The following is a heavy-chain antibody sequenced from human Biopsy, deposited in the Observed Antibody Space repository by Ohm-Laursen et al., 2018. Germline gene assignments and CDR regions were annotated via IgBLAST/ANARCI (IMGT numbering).Heavy chain of an antibody. J-gene: IGHJ5*02. Sequence: SLRLSCAASGFTFSSHAMSWVRQAPGKGLEWVSVISGSGGSTHYADSVKGRFTISRDNSKNTLFLQMKSLRAEDTAIYYCGRRPFFDYWSAYCVDHWGQGALVTVSS. CDR3: GRRPFFDYWSAYCVDH. CDR2: ISGSGGST. D-gene: IGHD3-3*01. CDR1: GFTFSSHA. V-gene: IGHV3-23*01.